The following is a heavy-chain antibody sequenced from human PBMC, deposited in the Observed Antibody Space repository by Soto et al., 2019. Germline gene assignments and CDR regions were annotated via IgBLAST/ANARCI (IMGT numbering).Heavy chain of an antibody. D-gene: IGHD3-10*01. CDR1: GYTFIGYS. CDR2: INPNSGET. Sequence: QVQLVQSGAELKKPGASVKVSCKASGYTFIGYSIHWVRQAPGQGLEWMGRINPNSGETNFAQTFRGRVTMTTDTSISTAFMELSRLTSEDTAVYYCARVKVRTMVRGSPNYGMDVWGQGTTVTVSS. V-gene: IGHV1-2*02. J-gene: IGHJ6*02. CDR3: ARVKVRTMVRGSPNYGMDV.